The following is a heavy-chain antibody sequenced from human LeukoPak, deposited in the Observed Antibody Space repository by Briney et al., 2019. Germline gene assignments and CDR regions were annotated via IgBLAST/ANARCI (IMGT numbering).Heavy chain of an antibody. Sequence: SGPALVKPTQTLTLTCTFSGFSLSTSGMCVSWIRQPPGKALEWLARIDWDDDKYYSTSLKTRLTISKDTSKNQVVLTMTNMDPVDTATYYCARILGGSGSYGLDYWGQGTLVTVSS. CDR1: GFSLSTSGMC. V-gene: IGHV2-70*11. D-gene: IGHD3-10*01. CDR3: ARILGGSGSYGLDY. J-gene: IGHJ4*02. CDR2: IDWDDDK.